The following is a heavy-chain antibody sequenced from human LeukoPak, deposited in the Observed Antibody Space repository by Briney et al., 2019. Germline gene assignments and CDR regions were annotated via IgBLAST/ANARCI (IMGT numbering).Heavy chain of an antibody. V-gene: IGHV4-59*08. CDR1: GGSISSYY. CDR3: ASQHIAVVTAPFDI. J-gene: IGHJ3*02. CDR2: IYYSGST. Sequence: SETLSLTCTVSGGSISSYYWSWIRQPPGKGLEWIGYIYYSGSTNYNPSLKSRVTISVDTSKNQFSLKLSSVTAADTAVYYCASQHIAVVTAPFDIWGQGTMVTVSS. D-gene: IGHD2-21*02.